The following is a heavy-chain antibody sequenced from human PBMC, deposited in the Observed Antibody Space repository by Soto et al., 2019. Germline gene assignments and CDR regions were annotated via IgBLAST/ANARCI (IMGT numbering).Heavy chain of an antibody. V-gene: IGHV1-69*04. J-gene: IGHJ6*02. CDR1: GGTFSSYA. CDR2: IIPILGIA. D-gene: IGHD1-20*01. Sequence: ASVKVSCKASGGTFSSYAISWVRQAPGQGLEWMGRIIPILGIANYAQKFQGRVTITADKSTSTAYMELSSLRSEDTAVYYCARDQRNWNDYYYGMDVWGQGTTVTVSS. CDR3: ARDQRNWNDYYYGMDV.